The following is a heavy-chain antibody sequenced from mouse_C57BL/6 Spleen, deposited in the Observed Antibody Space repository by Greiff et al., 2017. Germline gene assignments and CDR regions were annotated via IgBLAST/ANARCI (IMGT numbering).Heavy chain of an antibody. V-gene: IGHV2-5*01. J-gene: IGHJ4*01. CDR2: IWRGGST. CDR3: ASYYYGSSEDAMDD. CDR1: GFSLTSYG. Sequence: VQLQQSGPGLVQPSQSLSITCTVSGFSLTSYGVHWVRQSPGKGLEWLGVIWRGGSTDYNAAFMSRLSITKDNSKSQVFFKMNSLQADDTAIYYCASYYYGSSEDAMDDWGQGTSVTVSS. D-gene: IGHD1-1*01.